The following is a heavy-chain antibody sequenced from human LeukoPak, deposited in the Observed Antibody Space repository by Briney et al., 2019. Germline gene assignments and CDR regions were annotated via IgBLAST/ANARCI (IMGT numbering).Heavy chain of an antibody. CDR3: ARENSGSYREFDY. V-gene: IGHV4-4*07. CDR2: IYTSGST. Sequence: SETLSLTCTVSGGSISSYYRSWIRQPAGKGLEWIGRIYTSGSTNYNASLKSRVSTSVDTSKNQFSLKLSSVTAADTAVFYCARENSGSYREFDYWGQGTLVTVSS. J-gene: IGHJ4*02. CDR1: GGSISSYY. D-gene: IGHD1-26*01.